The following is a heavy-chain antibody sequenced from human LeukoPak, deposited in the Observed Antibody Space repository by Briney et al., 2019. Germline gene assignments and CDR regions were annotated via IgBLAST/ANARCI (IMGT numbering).Heavy chain of an antibody. CDR1: GFTLSSYA. D-gene: IGHD3-22*01. Sequence: GGSLRLSCEASGFTLSSYAMSWVRQAPGKGLEWVSAISGGRGGTYYADSVKGRFTISRDNSKSTLYLQMNSLRAEDTAVYYCARDRYYDSSGYLDAFDIWGQGTTVTVSS. J-gene: IGHJ3*02. CDR2: ISGGRGGT. V-gene: IGHV3-23*01. CDR3: ARDRYYDSSGYLDAFDI.